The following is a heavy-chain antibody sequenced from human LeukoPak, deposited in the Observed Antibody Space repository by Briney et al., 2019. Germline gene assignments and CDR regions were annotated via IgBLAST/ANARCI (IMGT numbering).Heavy chain of an antibody. D-gene: IGHD2-8*01. Sequence: SETLSLTCAVYGGSFRGNYWSWIRQPPGKGLEWIGEINDSEYTNYNPSLKSRVTISIDTSKNQFSLKLAFVTAADTAVYYCARSNGYDAFDIWGQGTMVTVSS. CDR1: GGSFRGNY. V-gene: IGHV4-34*01. CDR3: ARSNGYDAFDI. J-gene: IGHJ3*02. CDR2: INDSEYT.